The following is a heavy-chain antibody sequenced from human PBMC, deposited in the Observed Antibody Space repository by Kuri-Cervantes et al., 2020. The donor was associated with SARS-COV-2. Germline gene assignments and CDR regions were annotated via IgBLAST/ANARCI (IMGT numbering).Heavy chain of an antibody. D-gene: IGHD3-10*01. Sequence: GESLKISCAASGFTFSDYYMSWIRQAPGRGLEWVSYISDGGRAKHYADSVKGRFTVSRDNAKNSLYLQMNSLRTEDTAVYFCAGAGTGWKYPIDYWGQGTLVTDSS. V-gene: IGHV3-11*04. CDR3: AGAGTGWKYPIDY. CDR1: GFTFSDYY. J-gene: IGHJ4*02. CDR2: ISDGGRAK.